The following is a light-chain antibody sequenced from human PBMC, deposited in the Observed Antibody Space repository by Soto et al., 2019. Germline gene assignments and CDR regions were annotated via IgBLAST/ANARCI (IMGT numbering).Light chain of an antibody. J-gene: IGKJ1*01. CDR3: QQYNSYSTWT. CDR2: DAS. Sequence: DIQMTQSPSTLSASVGDRVTITCRASQSLSSWLAWYQQKPGKAPKLLIYDASSLESGVPSRFSGSGSGTEFTLTISSLQPDDFATYYCQQYNSYSTWTFGQGTKVEIK. CDR1: QSLSSW. V-gene: IGKV1-5*01.